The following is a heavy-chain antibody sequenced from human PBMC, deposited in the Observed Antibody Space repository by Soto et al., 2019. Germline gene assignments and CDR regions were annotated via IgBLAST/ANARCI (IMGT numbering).Heavy chain of an antibody. CDR3: ARGPFYYDFWSGYYNWFDP. Sequence: GGSLRLSCAASGFTFSSYWMHWVRQAPGKGLVWVSRINSDGSSTSYADSVKGRFTISRDNAKNTLYLQMNSLRAEDTAVYYCARGPFYYDFWSGYYNWFDPWGQGTLVTVSS. V-gene: IGHV3-74*01. CDR2: INSDGSST. CDR1: GFTFSSYW. D-gene: IGHD3-3*01. J-gene: IGHJ5*02.